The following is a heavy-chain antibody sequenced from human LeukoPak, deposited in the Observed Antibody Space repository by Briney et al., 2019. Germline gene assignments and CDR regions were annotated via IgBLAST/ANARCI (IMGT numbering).Heavy chain of an antibody. CDR2: VFHSGST. Sequence: SETLSLTCAVSGYSISSGYYWGWIRQPPGKGLEWIGSVFHSGSTSSYPSLKSRVTISVDTSKNQFSLKLGSVTAADTAVYYCARGDGSYSHWGQGTLVTVSS. V-gene: IGHV4-38-2*01. J-gene: IGHJ4*02. CDR3: ARGDGSYSH. D-gene: IGHD2-15*01. CDR1: GYSISSGYY.